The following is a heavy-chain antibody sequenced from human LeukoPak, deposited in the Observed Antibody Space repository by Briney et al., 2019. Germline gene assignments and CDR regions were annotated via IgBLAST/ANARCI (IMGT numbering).Heavy chain of an antibody. Sequence: ASVKVSCKASGYTFTSYGISWVRQAPGQGLEWMGWISAYNGNTNYAQKLQGRVTMTTDTSTSTAYMELRSLRSDDTAVYYCARDDQDDFWSGYTSNNWFDPWGQGTLVTVSS. CDR1: GYTFTSYG. V-gene: IGHV1-18*01. CDR3: ARDDQDDFWSGYTSNNWFDP. J-gene: IGHJ5*02. D-gene: IGHD3-3*01. CDR2: ISAYNGNT.